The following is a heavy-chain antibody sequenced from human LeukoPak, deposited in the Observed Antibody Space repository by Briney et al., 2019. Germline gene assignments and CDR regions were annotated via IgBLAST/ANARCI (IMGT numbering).Heavy chain of an antibody. V-gene: IGHV1-69*13. CDR3: ARFSTHCSSTSCYPP. Sequence: SVKVSCKXSGGTFSSYAISWVRQAPGQGLEWMGGIIPIFGTANYAQKFQGRVTITADESTSTAYMELSSLRSEDTAVYYCARFSTHCSSTSCYPPWGQGTLVTVSS. CDR2: IIPIFGTA. CDR1: GGTFSSYA. J-gene: IGHJ5*02. D-gene: IGHD2-2*01.